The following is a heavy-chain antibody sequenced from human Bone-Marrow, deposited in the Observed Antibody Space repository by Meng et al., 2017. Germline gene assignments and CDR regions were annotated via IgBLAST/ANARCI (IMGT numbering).Heavy chain of an antibody. CDR1: RYNFPDYY. V-gene: IGHV1-2*06. D-gene: IGHD6-25*01. J-gene: IGHJ4*02. Sequence: QRQVVQSGDQVKEPGASVKVSCKPSRYNFPDYYIHWVRRAPGQGLEWMGRINPKSGDTHYAQKFQARVTMTGDTSISTAYMELSGLRSDDTAMYYCARDEDISAAGKLFGDYWGQGTLVTVSS. CDR2: INPKSGDT. CDR3: ARDEDISAAGKLFGDY.